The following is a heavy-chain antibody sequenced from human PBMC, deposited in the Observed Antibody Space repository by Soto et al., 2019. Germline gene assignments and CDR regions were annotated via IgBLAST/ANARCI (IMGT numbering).Heavy chain of an antibody. J-gene: IGHJ6*02. Sequence: ASVKVSCKASGYTFTSYGISWVRQPPGQGLEWMGWISAYNGNTNYAQKLQGRVTMTTDTSTSTAYMELRSLRSDDTAVYYCARERYCSSTSCYRAYYYYYGMDVWGQGTTVTVSS. V-gene: IGHV1-18*04. CDR1: GYTFTSYG. D-gene: IGHD2-2*02. CDR2: ISAYNGNT. CDR3: ARERYCSSTSCYRAYYYYYGMDV.